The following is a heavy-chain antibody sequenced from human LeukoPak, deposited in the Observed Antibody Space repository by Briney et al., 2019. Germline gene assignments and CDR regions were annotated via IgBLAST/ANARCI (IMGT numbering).Heavy chain of an antibody. V-gene: IGHV1-3*01. CDR2: ISAANGIT. J-gene: IGHJ3*01. CDR3: ARGSSGWWWDPFDF. D-gene: IGHD6-13*01. CDR1: GYTFSGYS. Sequence: ASAKVSCKASGYTFSGYSIHWVRQAPGQRLEWVGWISAANGITKYSQNFLDRVTITRDTSATTAYMELRSLTSEDTAIYSCARGSSGWWWDPFDFWGQGTMVTVSS.